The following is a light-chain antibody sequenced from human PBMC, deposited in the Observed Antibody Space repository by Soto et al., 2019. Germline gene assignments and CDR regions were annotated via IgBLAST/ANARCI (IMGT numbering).Light chain of an antibody. CDR1: GSTFGAGYD. Sequence: QSVLTQPPSVSGAPGQRVTISCTGSGSTFGAGYDVHWYQQLPGTAPKLLIYDNSNRPSGIPDRFSGSKSGTPASLAISGLQAEDEADYYCQSYDSSSRVVFGGGTKLTVL. V-gene: IGLV1-40*01. J-gene: IGLJ2*01. CDR2: DNS. CDR3: QSYDSSSRVV.